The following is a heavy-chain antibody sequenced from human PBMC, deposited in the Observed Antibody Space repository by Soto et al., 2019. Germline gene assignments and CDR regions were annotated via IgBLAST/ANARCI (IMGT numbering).Heavy chain of an antibody. J-gene: IGHJ6*02. CDR3: ASLGRCSSTSCQNYYYYYGMDV. Sequence: PSETLSLTCTVSGGSISSSSYYWGWIRQPPGKGLEWIGSIYYSGSTYYNPSLKSQVTISVDTSKNQFSLKLSSVTAADTAVYYCASLGRCSSTSCQNYYYYYGMDVWGQGTTVTVSS. D-gene: IGHD2-2*01. V-gene: IGHV4-39*01. CDR1: GGSISSSSYY. CDR2: IYYSGST.